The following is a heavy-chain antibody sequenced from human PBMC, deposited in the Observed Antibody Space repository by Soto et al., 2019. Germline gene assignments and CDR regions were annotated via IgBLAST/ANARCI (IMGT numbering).Heavy chain of an antibody. D-gene: IGHD5-12*01. V-gene: IGHV3-21*01. J-gene: IGHJ5*02. CDR2: ISSSSSYI. CDR1: GFTFSSYS. Sequence: EVQLVESGGGLVKPGGSLRLSCAASGFTFSSYSMNWVRQAPGKGLEWVSSISSSSSYIYYADSVKGRFTISRDNAKNSLYLQMNCLRAEDTAVYYCARGPYSGYVVRFDPWGQGTLVTVSS. CDR3: ARGPYSGYVVRFDP.